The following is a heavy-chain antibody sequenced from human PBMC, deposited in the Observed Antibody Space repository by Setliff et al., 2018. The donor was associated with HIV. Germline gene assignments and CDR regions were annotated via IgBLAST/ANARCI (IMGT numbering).Heavy chain of an antibody. V-gene: IGHV1-18*01. CDR3: AKELSYCSGGNCYFDS. Sequence: ASVKVSCKASGDTNPSDAISWVRQAPGQGLEWMGWISGYNGNTNYAQKFQGRVTITADKSTRTAYMELSSLRSEDTAVYYCAKELSYCSGGNCYFDSWGQGTLVTVSS. J-gene: IGHJ4*02. CDR1: GDTNPSDA. D-gene: IGHD2-15*01. CDR2: ISGYNGNT.